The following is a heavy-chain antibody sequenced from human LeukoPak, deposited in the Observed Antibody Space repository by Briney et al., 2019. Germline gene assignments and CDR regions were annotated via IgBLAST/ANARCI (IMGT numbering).Heavy chain of an antibody. Sequence: PGGSLRLSCAASGFTFSSYGMHWVRQAPGKRLEWVAFIRYDGSNKYYADSVKGRFTISRDNSKNTLYLQMNSLRAEDTAVYYCARDVNYYGSGSSLDYWGQGTLVTVSS. V-gene: IGHV3-30*02. D-gene: IGHD3-10*01. CDR2: IRYDGSNK. J-gene: IGHJ4*02. CDR3: ARDVNYYGSGSSLDY. CDR1: GFTFSSYG.